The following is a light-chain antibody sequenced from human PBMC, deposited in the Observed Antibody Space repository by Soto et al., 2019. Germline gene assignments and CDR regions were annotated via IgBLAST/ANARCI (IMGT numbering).Light chain of an antibody. CDR1: QGIRND. V-gene: IGKV1-6*01. CDR2: ASS. CDR3: LQLYNFSWT. Sequence: IQMTQSTSSLSASVGDRVTMSCRASQGIRNDLAWYQQKAGKAPKLLIFASSNLQSGAPSRFSGSGSGTDFTLTISRLQPEDFATYYCLQLYNFSWTFGQGTKVDIK. J-gene: IGKJ1*01.